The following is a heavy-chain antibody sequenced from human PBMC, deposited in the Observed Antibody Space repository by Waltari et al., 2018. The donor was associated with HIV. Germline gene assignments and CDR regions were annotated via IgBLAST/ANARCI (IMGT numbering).Heavy chain of an antibody. CDR2: ISAYNGNT. D-gene: IGHD3-22*01. CDR3: GRTYYESGGQELDY. CDR1: GYTFTNFG. Sequence: QVHLVQSGAEVKKPGASVKVSCKASGYTFTNFGLAWVRQAPGQGFEWMGWISAYNGNTNYAQNLQGRVTMTTDTSTSTAYMELRSLRSDDTALYYCGRTYYESGGQELDYWGQGTLVTVSS. J-gene: IGHJ4*02. V-gene: IGHV1-18*01.